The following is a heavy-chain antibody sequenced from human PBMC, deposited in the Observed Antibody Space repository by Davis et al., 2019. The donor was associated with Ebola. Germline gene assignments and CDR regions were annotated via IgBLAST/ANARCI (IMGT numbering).Heavy chain of an antibody. CDR2: INWNGGST. CDR3: ARGGPRSLRYDFWSPLAFDY. CDR1: GFTFDDYG. J-gene: IGHJ4*02. V-gene: IGHV3-20*04. D-gene: IGHD3-3*01. Sequence: GESLKISCAASGFTFDDYGMSWVRQAPGKGLEWVSGINWNGGSTGYADSVKGRFTISRDNAKNSLYLQMNSLRAEDTAVYYCARGGPRSLRYDFWSPLAFDYWGQGTLVTVSS.